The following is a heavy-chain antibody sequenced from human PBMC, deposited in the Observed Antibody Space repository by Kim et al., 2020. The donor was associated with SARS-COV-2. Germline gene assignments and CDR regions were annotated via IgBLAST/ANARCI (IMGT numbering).Heavy chain of an antibody. J-gene: IGHJ4*02. CDR3: EASDY. CDR2: ISDSGVAT. Sequence: GGSLRLSCAASGFTFSNYAMSWARQAPGKGLEWVSTISDSGVATHYADSVKGRFTISRDNSESTLFLQMSSLRAEDTAMYYCEASDYWGQGALVTVSS. V-gene: IGHV3-23*01. CDR1: GFTFSNYA.